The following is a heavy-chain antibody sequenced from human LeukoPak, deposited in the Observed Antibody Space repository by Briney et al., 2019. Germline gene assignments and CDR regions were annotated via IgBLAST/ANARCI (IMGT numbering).Heavy chain of an antibody. CDR2: INHSGST. J-gene: IGHJ4*02. CDR1: GGSFSGYY. Sequence: TSETLSLTCAVYGGSFSGYYWSWIRQPPGKGLEWIGEINHSGSTNYNPSLKSRVTISVDTSKNQFSLKLSSVTAADTAVYYCARRAGDYSHPYDYWGQGTLVTVSS. V-gene: IGHV4-34*01. CDR3: ARRAGDYSHPYDY. D-gene: IGHD3-22*01.